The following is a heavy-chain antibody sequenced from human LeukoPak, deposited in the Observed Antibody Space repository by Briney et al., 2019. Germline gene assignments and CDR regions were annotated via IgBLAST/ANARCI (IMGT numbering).Heavy chain of an antibody. Sequence: GASVKVSCKASGGTFSSYAISWVRQAPGQGLEWMGGIIPIFGTANYAQKFQGRVTITADEPTSTAYMELSSLRSEDTAVYYCARETGYNWNDEGYFDYWGQGTLVTVSS. D-gene: IGHD1-1*01. J-gene: IGHJ4*02. CDR1: GGTFSSYA. CDR3: ARETGYNWNDEGYFDY. CDR2: IIPIFGTA. V-gene: IGHV1-69*01.